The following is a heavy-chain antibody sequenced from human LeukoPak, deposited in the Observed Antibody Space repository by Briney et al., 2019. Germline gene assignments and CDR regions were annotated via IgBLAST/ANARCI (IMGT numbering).Heavy chain of an antibody. CDR1: GYTFTNYD. CDR2: MNPNSGNT. CDR3: ARGGRIAARKYNWFDP. V-gene: IGHV1-8*01. Sequence: ASVKVSCKASGYTFTNYDINWVRQATGQGLEWMGWMNPNSGNTGYAQKFQGRVTMTRNTSISTAYMELSSLRSEDTAVYYCARGGRIAARKYNWFDPWGQGTLVTVSS. D-gene: IGHD6-6*01. J-gene: IGHJ5*02.